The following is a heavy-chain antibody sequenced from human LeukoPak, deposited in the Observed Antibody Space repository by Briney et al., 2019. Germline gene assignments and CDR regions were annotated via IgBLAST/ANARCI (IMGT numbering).Heavy chain of an antibody. CDR1: GGSISSYY. D-gene: IGHD3-22*01. V-gene: IGHV4-59*01. CDR2: IYYSGST. J-gene: IGHJ5*02. CDR3: ARVSSGYKNWFDP. Sequence: KSSETLSLTCTVSGGSISSYYWSWIRQPPGKGLEYIGYIYYSGSTNYNPSLKSRVTISVDTSKNQFSLTLSSVTAADTAVYYCARVSSGYKNWFDPWGQGTLVTVSS.